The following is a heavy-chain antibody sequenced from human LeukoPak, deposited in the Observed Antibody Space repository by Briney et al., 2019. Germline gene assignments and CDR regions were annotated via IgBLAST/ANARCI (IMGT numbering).Heavy chain of an antibody. CDR3: ARIPPWVRIAARRRGYYYYGMDV. D-gene: IGHD6-6*01. Sequence: ASVKVSCKASGFTFTSSAVQWVRQARGQRLEWIGWIVVGSGNTNYAQKFQERVTITRDMSTSTAYMELSSLRSEDTAVYYCARIPPWVRIAARRRGYYYYGMDVWGQGTTVTVSS. J-gene: IGHJ6*02. V-gene: IGHV1-58*01. CDR1: GFTFTSSA. CDR2: IVVGSGNT.